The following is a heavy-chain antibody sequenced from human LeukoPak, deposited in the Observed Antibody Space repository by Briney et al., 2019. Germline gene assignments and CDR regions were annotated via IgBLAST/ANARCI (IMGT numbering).Heavy chain of an antibody. CDR3: ARVRRCSSTSCFRSQSQDPVVGWFDP. Sequence: SETLSLTCSVSGASITSESYYWPWLRQPAGKGLEWIGRIYASGVTSYNPSLKTRLTMTLDTSKNQISLRLNSVTAADTAVYYCARVRRCSSTSCFRSQSQDPVVGWFDPWGQGTLVTVSS. CDR2: IYASGVT. CDR1: GASITSESYY. V-gene: IGHV4-61*02. J-gene: IGHJ5*02. D-gene: IGHD2-2*01.